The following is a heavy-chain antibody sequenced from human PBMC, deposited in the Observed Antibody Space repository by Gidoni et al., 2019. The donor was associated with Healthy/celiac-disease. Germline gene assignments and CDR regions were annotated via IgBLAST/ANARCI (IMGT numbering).Heavy chain of an antibody. V-gene: IGHV4-34*01. CDR2: INHSEST. Sequence: QVQLQQWGAGLLKPSETLSLTCAVYGGSFSGYYWSWIRQPPGKGLEWIGEINHSESTNYNPSLKSRVTISVDTSKNQFSLKLSSVTAADTAEYYCARAPGLGYYYYGMDVWGQGTTVTVSS. CDR3: ARAPGLGYYYYGMDV. J-gene: IGHJ6*02. D-gene: IGHD3-9*01. CDR1: GGSFSGYY.